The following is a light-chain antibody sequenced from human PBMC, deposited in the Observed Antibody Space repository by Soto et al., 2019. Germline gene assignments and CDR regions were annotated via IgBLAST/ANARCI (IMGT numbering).Light chain of an antibody. Sequence: DIQMTQSPSTLFASVGDRVTITCRASQSISSWLAWYQQKPGKAPKLLIYKASSLESGVPSRFSGSGSGTEFPLTISSLQPDDFATYYCQQYHSYSPYTFGQGTKLEIK. V-gene: IGKV1-5*03. CDR2: KAS. CDR3: QQYHSYSPYT. J-gene: IGKJ2*01. CDR1: QSISSW.